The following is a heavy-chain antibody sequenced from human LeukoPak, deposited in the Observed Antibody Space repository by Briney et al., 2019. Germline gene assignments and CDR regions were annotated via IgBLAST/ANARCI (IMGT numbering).Heavy chain of an antibody. V-gene: IGHV1-69*01. J-gene: IGHJ6*02. D-gene: IGHD3-9*01. CDR1: GGTFSSYA. CDR3: ARQMLEILTTYGMDV. Sequence: GASVKVSCKASGGTFSSYAISWVRQAPGQGLEWMGGIIPILGTANYAQKFQGRVTITAGESTSTAYMELSSLRSEDTAVYYCARQMLEILTTYGMDVWGQGTTVTVSS. CDR2: IIPILGTA.